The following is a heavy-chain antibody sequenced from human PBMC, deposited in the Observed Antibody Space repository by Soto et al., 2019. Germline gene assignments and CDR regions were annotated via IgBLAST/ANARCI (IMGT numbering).Heavy chain of an antibody. CDR2: FDPEDDET. CDR1: GYTLTELS. CDR3: AILPYYDILTGTIYYFDY. D-gene: IGHD3-9*01. J-gene: IGHJ4*02. V-gene: IGHV1-24*01. Sequence: ASVKVSCKVSGYTLTELSMHWVRQAPGKGLEWMGGFDPEDDETIYAQKFQGRVTMTEDTSTDTAYMELSSLRSEDTAVYYCAILPYYDILTGTIYYFDYWGQGTLVTVSS.